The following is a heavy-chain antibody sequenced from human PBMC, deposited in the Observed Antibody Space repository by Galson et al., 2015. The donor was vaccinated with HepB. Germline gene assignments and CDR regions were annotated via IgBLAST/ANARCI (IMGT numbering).Heavy chain of an antibody. CDR2: IKSKTDGGTT. CDR3: TTDGGGDYYDSSGYPYDAFDI. J-gene: IGHJ3*02. V-gene: IGHV3-15*01. D-gene: IGHD3-22*01. CDR1: GFTFSNAW. Sequence: SLRLSCAASGFTFSNAWMSWARQAPGKGLEWVGRIKSKTDGGTTDYAAPVKGRFTISRDDSKNTLYLQMNSLKTEDTAVYYCTTDGGGDYYDSSGYPYDAFDIWGQGTMVTVSS.